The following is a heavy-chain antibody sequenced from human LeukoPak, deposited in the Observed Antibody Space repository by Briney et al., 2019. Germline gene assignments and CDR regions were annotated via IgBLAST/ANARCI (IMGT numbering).Heavy chain of an antibody. CDR3: ARDFADYVWGSYRSPPRYYFDY. CDR1: GYTFTSYY. J-gene: IGHJ4*02. CDR2: INPSGGST. D-gene: IGHD3-16*02. V-gene: IGHV1-46*01. Sequence: GASVKVSCKASGYTFTSYYMHWVRQAPGQGLEWMGIINPSGGSTSYAQKFQGRVTMTRDTSTSTVYMELSSLRSEDTAVYYCARDFADYVWGSYRSPPRYYFDYWGQGTLVTVFS.